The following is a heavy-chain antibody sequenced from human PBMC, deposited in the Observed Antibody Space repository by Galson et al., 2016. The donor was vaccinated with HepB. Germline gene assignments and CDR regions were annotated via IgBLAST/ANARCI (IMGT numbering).Heavy chain of an antibody. D-gene: IGHD4-23*01. CDR2: IYYNGHT. J-gene: IGHJ2*01. Sequence: SETLSLTCAVSGVSISSYYWSWIRQPPGKGLEWIGYIYYNGHTKTNSSLKSRVTLSVDTSTNHFSLNLTSVTAADTAVYYCAGDRGNLGSDLWGRGTRVTVSS. CDR3: AGDRGNLGSDL. V-gene: IGHV4-59*01. CDR1: GVSISSYY.